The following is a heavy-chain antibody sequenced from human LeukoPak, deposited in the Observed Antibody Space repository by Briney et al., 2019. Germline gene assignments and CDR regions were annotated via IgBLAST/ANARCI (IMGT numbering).Heavy chain of an antibody. Sequence: SETLSLTCTVSGGSISSYYWSWIRQPPGKGLEWIGYIYYSGSTNYNPSLKSRVTISVDTSKNQFSLKLSSVTAADTAVYYCARGRMEWLLSPEDYYFDYWGQGTLVTVSS. V-gene: IGHV4-59*01. D-gene: IGHD3-3*01. J-gene: IGHJ4*02. CDR3: ARGRMEWLLSPEDYYFDY. CDR2: IYYSGST. CDR1: GGSISSYY.